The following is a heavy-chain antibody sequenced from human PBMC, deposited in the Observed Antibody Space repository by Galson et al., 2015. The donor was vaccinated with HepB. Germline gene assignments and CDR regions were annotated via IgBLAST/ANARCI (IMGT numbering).Heavy chain of an antibody. J-gene: IGHJ4*02. V-gene: IGHV3-23*01. CDR2: ISNSGDTP. CDR1: GFTFSNYA. CDR3: AKDQSEYVWGSYRDGSDY. Sequence: SLRLSCAASGFTFSNYAMSWVRQAPGKGLEWISVISNSGDTPYYAASERGRFTISRDNSKNTLYLQMTGLRADDTAVYYCAKDQSEYVWGSYRDGSDYWGQGTLVTVPS. D-gene: IGHD3-16*02.